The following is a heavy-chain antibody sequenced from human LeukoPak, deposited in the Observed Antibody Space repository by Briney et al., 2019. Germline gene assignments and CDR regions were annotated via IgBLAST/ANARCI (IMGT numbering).Heavy chain of an antibody. CDR1: GGSISSGSYY. CDR3: ARARRGITMVRGVTSYFDY. J-gene: IGHJ4*02. CDR2: IYTSGST. D-gene: IGHD3-10*01. V-gene: IGHV4-61*02. Sequence: SETLSLTCTVSGGSISSGSYYWSWIRQPAGKGLEWIGRIYTSGSTNYNPSLESRVTISIDTSKNQFSLKLSSVTAADTAVYYCARARRGITMVRGVTSYFDYWGQGTLVTVSS.